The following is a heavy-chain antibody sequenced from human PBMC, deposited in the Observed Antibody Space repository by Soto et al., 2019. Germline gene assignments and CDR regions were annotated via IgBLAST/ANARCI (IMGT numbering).Heavy chain of an antibody. CDR1: GYSFSSYW. D-gene: IGHD5-18*01. CDR3: AISLELWSYDSFDI. J-gene: IGHJ3*02. Sequence: GEALKISCKGSGYSFSSYWIVWVRQMPGKGLEWMGIIYPGDSDTRYSPSFQGQVTISADKSISTAYLQWSSLKASDTAMYYCAISLELWSYDSFDISGQGTMVTVSS. V-gene: IGHV5-51*01. CDR2: IYPGDSDT.